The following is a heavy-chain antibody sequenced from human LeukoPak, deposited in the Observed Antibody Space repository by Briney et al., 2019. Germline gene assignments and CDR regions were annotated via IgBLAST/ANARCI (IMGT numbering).Heavy chain of an antibody. V-gene: IGHV3-21*04. J-gene: IGHJ3*02. Sequence: GGSLRLSCAASGFTFSSYSMNWVRQAPGKGLEWVSSISSSSSYIYYADSVKGRFTISRDNAKNSLYLQMNSLRAEDTALYYCARVGKYYDFWSGYPNDAFDIWGQGTMVTVSS. CDR3: ARVGKYYDFWSGYPNDAFDI. CDR2: ISSSSSYI. D-gene: IGHD3-3*01. CDR1: GFTFSSYS.